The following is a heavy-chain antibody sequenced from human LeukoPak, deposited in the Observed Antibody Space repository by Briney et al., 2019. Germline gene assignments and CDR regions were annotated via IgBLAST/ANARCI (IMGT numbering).Heavy chain of an antibody. V-gene: IGHV3-23*01. CDR3: TKDNDFDYVWGSYRDN. D-gene: IGHD3-16*02. Sequence: GGSLRLSCAASGFTFSSYAMSWVRQAPGKGLEWASTISGSGSSTFYADSVKGRLTISRDNSKKTVYLQMNSLRVADTAIYYCTKDNDFDYVWGSYRDNWGQGTLVTVSS. CDR1: GFTFSSYA. CDR2: ISGSGSST. J-gene: IGHJ4*02.